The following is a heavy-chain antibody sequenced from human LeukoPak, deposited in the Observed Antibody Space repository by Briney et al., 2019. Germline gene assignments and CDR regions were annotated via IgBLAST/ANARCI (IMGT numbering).Heavy chain of an antibody. V-gene: IGHV4-59*08. CDR2: IYYSGKT. CDR3: ARSTSNSGYDVSVSI. D-gene: IGHD5-12*01. J-gene: IGHJ4*02. Sequence: PSETLSLTWSVSGASISSYYWNWIRQPPGKGLEWIGSIYYSGKTKYNPSLKSRVTLAVDTSKNQFSLKLTTVTAADAAVYYCARSTSNSGYDVSVSIWGQGTLVTVSS. CDR1: GASISSYY.